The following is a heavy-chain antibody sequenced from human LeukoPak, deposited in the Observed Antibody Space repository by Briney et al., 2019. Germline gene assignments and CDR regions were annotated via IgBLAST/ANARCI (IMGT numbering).Heavy chain of an antibody. CDR1: GYTFTSYY. Sequence: ASVKVSCKASGYTFTSYYMHWVRQAPGQGLEWMGIINPSGGSTSYAQKFQGRVTMTRDTSTSTVYMELSSLRSEDTAVYYCARDHSVRAGTTLSYYYYYMDVWGKGTTVTVSS. D-gene: IGHD1-1*01. CDR2: INPSGGST. CDR3: ARDHSVRAGTTLSYYYYYMDV. J-gene: IGHJ6*03. V-gene: IGHV1-46*01.